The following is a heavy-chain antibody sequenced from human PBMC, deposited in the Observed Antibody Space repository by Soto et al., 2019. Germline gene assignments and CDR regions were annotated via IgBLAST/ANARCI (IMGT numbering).Heavy chain of an antibody. D-gene: IGHD1-26*01. CDR3: ARILSEEVGPLHY. J-gene: IGHJ4*02. CDR2: IHPNSGGT. CDR1: GYTFTGYH. V-gene: IGHV1-2*02. Sequence: ASVKVSCKASGYTFTGYHMHWVRQAPGQGLEWMGWIHPNSGGTSYAQKFQGRVTMTRDTSISTAYMELSRLRSDDTAVYYCARILSEEVGPLHYWGQGTLVTVSS.